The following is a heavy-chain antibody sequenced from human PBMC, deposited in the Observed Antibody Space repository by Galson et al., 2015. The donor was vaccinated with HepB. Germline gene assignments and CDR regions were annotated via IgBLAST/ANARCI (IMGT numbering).Heavy chain of an antibody. Sequence: SVKVSCKASGYTFNAYYIHWVRQAPGQGPEWMGWINPLSGVTQYAHNFQARVTMARDTSISAAYMELSRLRSDDTAVYYCARDLGRSHIVIPTGALGNWGQGTLVTVSS. V-gene: IGHV1-2*07. D-gene: IGHD5-12*01. CDR2: INPLSGVT. J-gene: IGHJ4*02. CDR1: GYTFNAYY. CDR3: ARDLGRSHIVIPTGALGN.